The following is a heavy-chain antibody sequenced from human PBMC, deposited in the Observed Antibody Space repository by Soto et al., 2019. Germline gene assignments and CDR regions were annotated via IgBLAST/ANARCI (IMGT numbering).Heavy chain of an antibody. D-gene: IGHD6-19*01. CDR2: IYYSGST. CDR3: ARDKYSSGWYYFDY. CDR1: GFTFTSSA. V-gene: IGHV4-59*01. J-gene: IGHJ4*02. Sequence: SCKASGFTFTSSAVQWVRQARGQRLEWIGYIYYSGSTNYNPSLKSRVTISVDTSKNQFSLKLSSVTAADTAVYYCARDKYSSGWYYFDYWGQGTLVTVSS.